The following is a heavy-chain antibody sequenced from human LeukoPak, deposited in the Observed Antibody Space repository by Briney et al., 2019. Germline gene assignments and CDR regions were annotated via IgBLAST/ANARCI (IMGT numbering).Heavy chain of an antibody. CDR2: INHSGST. V-gene: IGHV4-34*01. D-gene: IGHD3-10*01. Sequence: PSETLSLTCAVYGGSFSGYYWSWIRQPPGKGLEWIGEINHSGSTNYNPSLKSRATVSVDTSKNQFSLKLSSVTAADTAVYYCARGGVLLWFGELLSLSPNFDYWGQGTLVTVSS. CDR1: GGSFSGYY. CDR3: ARGGVLLWFGELLSLSPNFDY. J-gene: IGHJ4*02.